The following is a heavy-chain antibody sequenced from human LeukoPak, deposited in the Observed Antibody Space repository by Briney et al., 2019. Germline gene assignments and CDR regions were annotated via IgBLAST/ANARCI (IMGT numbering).Heavy chain of an antibody. CDR1: GYTFTSYG. V-gene: IGHV1-18*01. Sequence: GASVKVSCKASGYTFTSYGISWVRQAPGQGLEWMGWISAYNGNTNYAQKLQGRVTMTTDTSTSTAYMELSSLRSEDTAVYYCARTLTFGGVIATSFDYWGQGTLVTVSS. CDR3: ARTLTFGGVIATSFDY. J-gene: IGHJ4*02. CDR2: ISAYNGNT. D-gene: IGHD3-16*02.